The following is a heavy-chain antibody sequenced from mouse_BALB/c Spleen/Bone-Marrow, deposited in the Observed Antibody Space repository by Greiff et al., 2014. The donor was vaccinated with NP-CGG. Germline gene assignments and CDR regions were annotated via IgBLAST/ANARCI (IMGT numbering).Heavy chain of an antibody. CDR3: ARITTATGAMDY. J-gene: IGHJ4*01. CDR2: IWADGST. D-gene: IGHD1-2*01. Sequence: VMLVESGPGLVAPSQSLSITCTVSGFSLTNYGVHWVRQPPGKGLEWLGVIWADGSTNYNSALMSRLSISKDNSKSQVFFKMNSLQTDDTAMYYCARITTATGAMDYWGQGTLVTVSS. CDR1: GFSLTNYG. V-gene: IGHV2-9*02.